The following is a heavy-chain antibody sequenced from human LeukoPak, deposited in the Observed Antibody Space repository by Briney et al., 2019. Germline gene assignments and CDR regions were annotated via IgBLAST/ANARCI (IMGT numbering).Heavy chain of an antibody. V-gene: IGHV4-39*01. D-gene: IGHD3-16*01. J-gene: IGHJ2*01. CDR1: GGSISNGDYG. CDR3: ARQRGGGSWYVDL. CDR2: IYYSGST. Sequence: SETLSLTYTVSGGSISNGDYGWGWIRQPPGKGLEWIGSIYYSGSTYYSPSLKSRVTMSVDTSKNHFPLRLISVTAADTAVYYCARQRGGGSWYVDLWGRGTLVTVSS.